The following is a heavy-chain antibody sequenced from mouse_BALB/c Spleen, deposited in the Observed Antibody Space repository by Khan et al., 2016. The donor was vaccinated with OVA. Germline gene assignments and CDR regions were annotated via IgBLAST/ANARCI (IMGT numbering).Heavy chain of an antibody. CDR2: IRYDGNS. J-gene: IGHJ3*01. D-gene: IGHD3-1*01. Sequence: EVQLQESGPGFVKPSQSLSLTCSVTGYSITSGYFWNWIRQFPGNKLEWMGYIRYDGNSNYNPSLKNRISITRVTSKNQFFLKLNFVTPEDTATSSCARGGSSGPAWFAYWGQGTLVTVSA. V-gene: IGHV3-6*02. CDR3: ARGGSSGPAWFAY. CDR1: GYSITSGYF.